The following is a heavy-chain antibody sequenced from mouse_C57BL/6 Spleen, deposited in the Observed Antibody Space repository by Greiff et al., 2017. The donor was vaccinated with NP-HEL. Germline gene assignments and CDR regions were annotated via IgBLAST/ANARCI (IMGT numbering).Heavy chain of an antibody. CDR1: GYTFTSYW. D-gene: IGHD4-1*01. Sequence: QVQLQQPGAELVKPGASVKLSCKASGYTFTSYWMHWVKQRPGQGLEWIGMIHPNSGSTNYNEKFKSNATLTVDKSSSTAYMQLSSLTSEDSAVYYCARGVLGFDYWGQGTTLTVSS. CDR3: ARGVLGFDY. V-gene: IGHV1-64*01. CDR2: IHPNSGST. J-gene: IGHJ2*01.